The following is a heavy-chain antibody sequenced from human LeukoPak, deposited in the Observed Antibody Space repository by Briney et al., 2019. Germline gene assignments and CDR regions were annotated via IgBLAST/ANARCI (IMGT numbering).Heavy chain of an antibody. CDR3: ASEETGTDFDY. CDR1: GFTFSSYW. Sequence: GGSLRLSCAASGFTFSSYWMHWVRQAPGKGLVWVSRINSDGSSTGYADSVKGRFTISRDNAKNTLYLQMNSLRAEDTAVYYCASEETGTDFDYWGQGTLVTVSS. D-gene: IGHD1-7*01. J-gene: IGHJ4*02. V-gene: IGHV3-74*01. CDR2: INSDGSST.